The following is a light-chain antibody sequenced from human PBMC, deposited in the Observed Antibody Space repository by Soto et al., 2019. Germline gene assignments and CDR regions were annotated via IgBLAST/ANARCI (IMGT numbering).Light chain of an antibody. Sequence: QSALTQPRSVCGSPGQSVTISCTGTSSDVGGYNYVSWYQQHPGKAPKLMISDVSKRPSGVPDRFSGSKSGNTASLTISGLQAEDEADYYCCSSAGTYTSVFGGGTKLTVL. CDR3: CSSAGTYTSV. V-gene: IGLV2-11*01. J-gene: IGLJ3*02. CDR2: DVS. CDR1: SSDVGGYNY.